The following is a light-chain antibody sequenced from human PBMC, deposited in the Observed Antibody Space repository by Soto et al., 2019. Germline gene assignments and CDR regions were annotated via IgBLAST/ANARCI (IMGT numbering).Light chain of an antibody. V-gene: IGLV1-40*01. CDR1: SSNIGAGYD. CDR3: QSYDSSLSGFYV. Sequence: QAVVTQPPSVSGAPGQRVTISCTGSSSNIGAGYDVHWYQQLPGRAPKLLIYANSNRPSGVPDRFSGSRSGTLASLAITGLQAEDEADYSCQSYDSSLSGFYVFGTGTKLTVL. CDR2: ANS. J-gene: IGLJ1*01.